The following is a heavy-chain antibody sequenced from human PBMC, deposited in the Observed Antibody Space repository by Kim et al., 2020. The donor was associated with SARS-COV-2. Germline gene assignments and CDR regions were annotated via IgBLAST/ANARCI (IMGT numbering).Heavy chain of an antibody. D-gene: IGHD2-2*01. CDR1: GFTFDDYA. CDR3: AKEAPWYCSSTSCPGAFDY. J-gene: IGHJ4*02. V-gene: IGHV3-9*01. CDR2: ISWNSGSI. Sequence: GGSLRHSCAASGFTFDDYAMHWVRQAPGKGLEWVSGISWNSGSIGYADSVKGRFTISRDNAKNSLYLQMNSLRAEDTALYYCAKEAPWYCSSTSCPGAFDYWGQGTLVTVSS.